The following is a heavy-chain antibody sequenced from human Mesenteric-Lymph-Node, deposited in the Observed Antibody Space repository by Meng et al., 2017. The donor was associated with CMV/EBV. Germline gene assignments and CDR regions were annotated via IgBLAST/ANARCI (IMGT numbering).Heavy chain of an antibody. CDR1: GYTFTNYG. CDR2: ISAYNGIT. Sequence: ASVKVSCKASGYTFTNYGISWVRQAPGQGLEWLGYISAYNGITNYVQKLQDRLTMTTDKSTSIAYMELNSLTSDDTAVYYCARVGGGSPYYYDRRMDGEGFDPWGQGTLVTVSS. V-gene: IGHV1-18*01. D-gene: IGHD3-16*01. J-gene: IGHJ5*02. CDR3: ARVGGGSPYYYDRRMDGEGFDP.